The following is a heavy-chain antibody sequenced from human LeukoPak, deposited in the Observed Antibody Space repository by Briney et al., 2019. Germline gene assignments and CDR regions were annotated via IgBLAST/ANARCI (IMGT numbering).Heavy chain of an antibody. D-gene: IGHD5-24*01. J-gene: IGHJ4*02. V-gene: IGHV4-59*01. CDR2: IYNSGST. CDR3: ARAKATMIDY. CDR1: GGSISIYY. Sequence: SETLSLTCTVSGGSISIYYWNWIRQPPGKGLEWIGSIYNSGSTTYNPSLKGRVTISVDTSKNQFSLKLSSVTAADTAVYYCARAKATMIDYWGQGTLVTVSS.